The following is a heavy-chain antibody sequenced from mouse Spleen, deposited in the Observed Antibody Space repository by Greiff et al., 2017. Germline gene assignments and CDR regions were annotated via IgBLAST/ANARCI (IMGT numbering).Heavy chain of an antibody. J-gene: IGHJ3*01. D-gene: IGHD4-1*01. CDR3: ARHETGVFAY. CDR1: GFTFSSYA. CDR2: ISSGGGNT. V-gene: IGHV5-9*01. Sequence: EVMLVESGGGLVKLGGSLKLSCAASGFTFSSYAMSWVRQTPEKRLEWVATISSGGGNTYYPDSVKGRFTISRDNAKNTLYLQMSSLKSEDTAMYYCARHETGVFAYWGQGTLVTVSA.